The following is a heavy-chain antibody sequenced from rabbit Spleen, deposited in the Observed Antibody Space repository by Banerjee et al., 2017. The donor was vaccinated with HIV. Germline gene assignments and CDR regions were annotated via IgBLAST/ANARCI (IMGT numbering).Heavy chain of an antibody. J-gene: IGHJ4*01. V-gene: IGHV1S45*01. CDR1: GVSSNDRDG. CDR3: ARDLVAVIGWNFNL. Sequence: QEQPVESGGGLVMTAGFLTITSNTSGVSSNDRDGMCMDRQAPGKGLEWIACINIVTGKSVYASWAKGRFTMSRTSSTTVTLQMTSLTAADTATYFCARDLVAVIGWNFNLWGPGTLGTVS. D-gene: IGHD1-1*01. CDR2: INIVTGKS.